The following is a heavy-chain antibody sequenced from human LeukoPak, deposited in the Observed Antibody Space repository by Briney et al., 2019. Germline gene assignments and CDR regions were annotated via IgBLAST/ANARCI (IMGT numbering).Heavy chain of an antibody. V-gene: IGHV3-53*01. CDR2: IYTDGST. J-gene: IGHJ3*02. CDR3: ARDSSSDALNI. CDR1: GFSVSSNY. D-gene: IGHD6-6*01. Sequence: GGSLRLSCAASGFSVSSNYMSWVRQAPGKGLEWVSVIYTDGSTYYADSVEGRFTISRDNSKNTLSLQMNSLRAEDTAVYYCARDSSSDALNIWGQGTMVTVSS.